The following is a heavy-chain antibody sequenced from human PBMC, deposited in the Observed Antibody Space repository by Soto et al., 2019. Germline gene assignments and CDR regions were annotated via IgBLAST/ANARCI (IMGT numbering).Heavy chain of an antibody. CDR3: ARAAANIDY. D-gene: IGHD2-2*01. J-gene: IGHJ4*02. Sequence: QVQLQESGPGLVKPSQTLSLTCTVSGGSISSSGSYWTWIRQHPGKGLEWIGYISYSGSTVYNPSLERRVPISVDTSKNQFSLNLSSVTAADTAVYYCARAAANIDYWGQGTLVTVSS. CDR1: GGSISSSGSY. V-gene: IGHV4-31*03. CDR2: ISYSGST.